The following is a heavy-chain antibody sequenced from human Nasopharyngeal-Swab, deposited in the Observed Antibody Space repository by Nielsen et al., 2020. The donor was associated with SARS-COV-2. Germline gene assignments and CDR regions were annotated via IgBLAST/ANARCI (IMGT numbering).Heavy chain of an antibody. J-gene: IGHJ4*02. D-gene: IGHD6-19*01. CDR1: DYPFTSYA. V-gene: IGHV1-18*01. CDR2: ISAYNGDT. Sequence: ASVKVSCKASDYPFTSYAISWVRQAPGQGLDWLGWISAYNGDTDHAQRLQGRVTMTTETSTSTAYMELRSLRSDDTAVYYCARQDRSGWYVDYWGQGTPVTVSS. CDR3: ARQDRSGWYVDY.